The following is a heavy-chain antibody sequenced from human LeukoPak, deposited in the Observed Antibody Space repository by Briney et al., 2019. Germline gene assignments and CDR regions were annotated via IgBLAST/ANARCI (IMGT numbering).Heavy chain of an antibody. CDR2: ISGYNGNT. CDR3: ARDFHSSGYYHYFHY. V-gene: IGHV1-18*01. D-gene: IGHD3-22*01. CDR1: GYTFTSYG. J-gene: IGHJ4*02. Sequence: GASVTVSFKASGYTFTSYGISWVRQAPGQAREWMGWISGYNGNTNYAQKLQGRVTMTTDTSTSTAYMELRSLRSDDTAVYYCARDFHSSGYYHYFHYWGQGTLVTVSS.